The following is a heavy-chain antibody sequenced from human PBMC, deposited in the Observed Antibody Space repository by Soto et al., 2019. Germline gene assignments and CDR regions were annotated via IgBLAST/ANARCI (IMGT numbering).Heavy chain of an antibody. CDR1: GYTFISYW. CDR2: IYPGDSDT. D-gene: IGHD3-16*02. V-gene: IGHV5-51*01. Sequence: GESLKISCKGSGYTFISYWIGGVRQKPGKGLEWMGMIYPGDSDTRYSPSFQGQVTISADKSINTAYLQWSSLEASDTAVYYCARIIAASGTGFDYRGQRTLGTVSS. CDR3: ARIIAASGTGFDY. J-gene: IGHJ4*02.